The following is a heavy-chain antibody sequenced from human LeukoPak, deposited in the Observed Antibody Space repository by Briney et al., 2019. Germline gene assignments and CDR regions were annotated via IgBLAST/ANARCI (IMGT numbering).Heavy chain of an antibody. CDR1: GDSITGGGYY. CDR3: ARGVLR. Sequence: SQTLSLTCTVSGDSITGGGYYWSWIRQRPGKGLEWIGYIYKTGSTYYSPSLKSRVTMSVDTSRNQFSLKLNSVTAADTAVYYCARGVLRWGQGTLVTVSS. CDR2: IYKTGST. V-gene: IGHV4-31*03. J-gene: IGHJ4*02.